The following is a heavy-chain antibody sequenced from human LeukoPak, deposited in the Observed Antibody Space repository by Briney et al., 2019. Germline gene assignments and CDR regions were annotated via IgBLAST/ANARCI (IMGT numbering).Heavy chain of an antibody. CDR3: ARLNEGY. J-gene: IGHJ4*02. V-gene: IGHV4-38-2*01. CDR1: GYSISSGYY. D-gene: IGHD2-8*01. Sequence: PSETLSLTCAVSGYSISSGYYWGWIRQPPGKGLEWVGSIYHSGSTYYNPSLKGRVTISVDTSKNQFSLKLSSVTAEDTAVYYCARLNEGYWGQGTLVTVSS. CDR2: IYHSGST.